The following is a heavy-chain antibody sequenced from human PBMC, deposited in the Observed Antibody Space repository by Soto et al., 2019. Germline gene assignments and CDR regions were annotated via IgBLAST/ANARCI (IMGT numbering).Heavy chain of an antibody. V-gene: IGHV4-30-2*01. CDR3: ARVPDR. Sequence: SETLSLTCAVSGCSIRSGVYSWSWIRQPPGKGLEWIGYIYHSGSTYYNPSLKSRVTISVDRSKNQFSLKLSSVTAADTAVYYCARVPDRWGQGALVTVSS. CDR2: IYHSGST. CDR1: GCSIRSGVYS. D-gene: IGHD2-2*01. J-gene: IGHJ5*02.